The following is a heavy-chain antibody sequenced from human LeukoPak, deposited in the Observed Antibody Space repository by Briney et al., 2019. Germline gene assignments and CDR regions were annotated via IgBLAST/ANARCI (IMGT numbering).Heavy chain of an antibody. CDR1: GGSISSSSYY. V-gene: IGHV4-39*01. Sequence: SETLSLTCTVSGGSISSSSYYWGWLRQPPGKGLEWIGSIYYSGSTYYNPSLKSRVTISVDTSKNQFSLKLSSVTAADTAVYYCARRAYCSSTSCYWNDYWGQGTLVTVSS. CDR2: IYYSGST. CDR3: ARRAYCSSTSCYWNDY. D-gene: IGHD2-2*01. J-gene: IGHJ4*02.